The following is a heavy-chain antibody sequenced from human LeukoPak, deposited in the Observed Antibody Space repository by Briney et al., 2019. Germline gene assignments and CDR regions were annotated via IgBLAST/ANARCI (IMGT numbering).Heavy chain of an antibody. Sequence: GGSLRLSCAASGFTFSDHQMDWVRQAPGKGLEGVGQTRNKANRYTTEYAASVKGRFTISRDDSKDSLYLQMNSLKIEDTGVYYCARGTSSSSFDYWGQGTLVTVSS. D-gene: IGHD6-6*01. V-gene: IGHV3-72*01. CDR2: TRNKANRYTT. CDR1: GFTFSDHQ. J-gene: IGHJ4*02. CDR3: ARGTSSSSFDY.